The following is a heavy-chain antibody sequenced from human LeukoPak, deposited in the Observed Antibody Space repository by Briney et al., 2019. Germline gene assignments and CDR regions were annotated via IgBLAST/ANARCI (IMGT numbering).Heavy chain of an antibody. V-gene: IGHV4-59*01. CDR2: MYNSGST. CDR3: ARGIESYGDYGY. D-gene: IGHD4-17*01. CDR1: GGSISGSY. J-gene: IGHJ4*02. Sequence: SETLSLTCTVAGGSISGSYWSWIRQPPGKGLEWIAYMYNSGSTNYNPSLKSRVTISIDTSKNQFSLKLSSLTAADTAIYYCARGIESYGDYGYWGQGILVTVSS.